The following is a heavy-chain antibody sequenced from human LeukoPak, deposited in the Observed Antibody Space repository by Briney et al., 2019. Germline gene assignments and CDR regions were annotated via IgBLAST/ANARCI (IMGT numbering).Heavy chain of an antibody. D-gene: IGHD3-10*01. CDR1: GASFSGYY. CDR2: INHSGST. Sequence: SETLSLTCAVYGASFSGYYWSWIRQPPGKGLEWIGEINHSGSTNYNPSLKSGVPISVDTSKNQFSLKLSSVTAADTAVYYCARAGSGALRDWGQGTLVTVSS. V-gene: IGHV4-34*01. CDR3: ARAGSGALRD. J-gene: IGHJ4*01.